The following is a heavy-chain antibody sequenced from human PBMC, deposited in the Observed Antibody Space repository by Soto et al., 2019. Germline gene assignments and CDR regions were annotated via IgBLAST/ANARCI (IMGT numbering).Heavy chain of an antibody. D-gene: IGHD3-10*01. J-gene: IGHJ4*02. V-gene: IGHV3-74*03. CDR1: VLIFKMYW. CDR3: TRGPRPISTGTGAY. CDR2: IYNDGTYS. Sequence: PRGSVRVSCVSSVLIFKMYWMHGVRQSPGKGLVWISRIYNDGTYSEYADSVRGRFTISRDNLNDTLYLQMNNLSAEDSGLYYRTRGPRPISTGTGAYWGQGTQVTVSS.